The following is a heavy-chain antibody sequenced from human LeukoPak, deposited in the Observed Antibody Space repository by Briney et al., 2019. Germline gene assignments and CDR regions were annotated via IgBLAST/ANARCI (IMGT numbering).Heavy chain of an antibody. CDR1: GFTFSNYW. CDR3: VRGCSSTSCYPFDC. J-gene: IGHJ4*02. D-gene: IGHD2-2*01. CDR2: INYDGST. V-gene: IGHV3-74*01. Sequence: GGSLRLSCAASGFTFSNYWMHWFRQAPGKGLVWVSRINYDGSTNYADSAKDRFTISRDNARNTLYMQMNSLRAEDTAAYYCVRGCSSTSCYPFDCWGQGTLVTVSS.